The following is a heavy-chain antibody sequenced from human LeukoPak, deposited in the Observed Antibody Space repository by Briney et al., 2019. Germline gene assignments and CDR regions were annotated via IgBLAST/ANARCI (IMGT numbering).Heavy chain of an antibody. Sequence: GASVKLSCKASGYTFTNFGITWLRQAPGQGLEWMGWISPYSGETKYPQKVQGRTTLTTDTSTTTAYMELRSLRSDDTAKYYCARGFFGWYAFDSWGQGTLVSVSS. J-gene: IGHJ4*02. CDR1: GYTFTNFG. CDR2: ISPYSGET. D-gene: IGHD6-19*01. CDR3: ARGFFGWYAFDS. V-gene: IGHV1-18*01.